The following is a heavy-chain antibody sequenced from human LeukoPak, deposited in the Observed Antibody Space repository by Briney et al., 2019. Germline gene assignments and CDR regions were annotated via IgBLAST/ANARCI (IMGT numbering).Heavy chain of an antibody. V-gene: IGHV3-21*04. Sequence: GGSLRLSCAASGFTFSSYSMNWVRQAPGKGLEWVSSISSSSSYIYYADSVKGRFTISRDNAKNSLYLQMNSLRAEDTAVYYCARDLYYGSGRGSNYGMDVWGQGTTVTVSS. J-gene: IGHJ6*02. D-gene: IGHD3-10*01. CDR3: ARDLYYGSGRGSNYGMDV. CDR2: ISSSSSYI. CDR1: GFTFSSYS.